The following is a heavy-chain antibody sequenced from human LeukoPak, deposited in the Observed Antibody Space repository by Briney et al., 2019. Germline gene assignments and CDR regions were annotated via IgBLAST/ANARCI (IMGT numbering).Heavy chain of an antibody. CDR1: GYTFTGYY. V-gene: IGHV1-46*01. D-gene: IGHD3-22*01. J-gene: IGHJ4*02. Sequence: GASVKVSCKASGYTFTGYYMHWVRQAPGQGLEWMGIINPSGGSTSYAQKFQGRVTMTRDTSTSTVYMELSSLRSEDTAVYYCARSHYYDSSGYVFDYWGQGTLVTVSS. CDR3: ARSHYYDSSGYVFDY. CDR2: INPSGGST.